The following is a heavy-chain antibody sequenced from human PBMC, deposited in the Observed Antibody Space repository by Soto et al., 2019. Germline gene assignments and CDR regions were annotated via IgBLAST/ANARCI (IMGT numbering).Heavy chain of an antibody. D-gene: IGHD2-15*01. V-gene: IGHV3-15*01. Sequence: GGSLRLSCAASGFTFSNAWMSWVRQAPGKGLEWVGRIKSKTDGGTTDYAAPVKGRFTISRDDSKNTLYLQMNSLKTEDTAVYYCTTPILGFCSGGSCYSGAFDIRGQRTTVTVSS. CDR2: IKSKTDGGTT. CDR3: TTPILGFCSGGSCYSGAFDI. J-gene: IGHJ3*02. CDR1: GFTFSNAW.